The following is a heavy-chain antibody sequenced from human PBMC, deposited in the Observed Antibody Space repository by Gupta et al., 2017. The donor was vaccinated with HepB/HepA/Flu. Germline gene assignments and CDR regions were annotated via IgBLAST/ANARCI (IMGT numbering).Heavy chain of an antibody. D-gene: IGHD1-1*01. CDR3: ATIEGGRGTT. J-gene: IGHJ4*02. CDR2: VHPGSGVT. Sequence: QVQLVQSGAEVKKPGASVKISCKTSGYTFSKYYIHWVRQAPGQGLQWVGFVHPGSGVTKIAAKFQGRVIMTSDTSMTTGYMELTRRKSDDTAIYSCATIEGGRGTTWGQGTRITVSA. V-gene: IGHV1-2*02. CDR1: GYTFSKYY.